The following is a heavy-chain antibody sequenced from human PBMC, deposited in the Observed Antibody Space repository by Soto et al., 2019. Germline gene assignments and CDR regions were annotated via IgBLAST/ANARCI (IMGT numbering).Heavy chain of an antibody. CDR3: ARDQVPAALLGWFGP. Sequence: PSETLSLTCTVSGGSISSYYWSWIRQPPGKGLEWIGYTYYSGSTNYNPSLKSRVTISVDTSKNQFSLKLSSVTAADTAVYYCARDQVPAALLGWFGPWGQGTLVTVSS. CDR1: GGSISSYY. V-gene: IGHV4-59*01. D-gene: IGHD2-2*01. J-gene: IGHJ5*02. CDR2: TYYSGST.